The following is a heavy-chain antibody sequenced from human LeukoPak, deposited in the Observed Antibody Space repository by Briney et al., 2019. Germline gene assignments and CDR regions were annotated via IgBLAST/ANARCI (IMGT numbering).Heavy chain of an antibody. V-gene: IGHV3-21*01. D-gene: IGHD2-2*01. CDR2: IDPSSTYI. Sequence: GGSLRLSCAASGFTFRSYSMNWVRQAPGKGLEWVSAIDPSSTYIYYADSVKGRFTISRDNAENSLYLQMNSLRVEDTAVYYCARAPTVLVGYCSSSSCQADYWGQGTLVTVSS. J-gene: IGHJ4*02. CDR1: GFTFRSYS. CDR3: ARAPTVLVGYCSSSSCQADY.